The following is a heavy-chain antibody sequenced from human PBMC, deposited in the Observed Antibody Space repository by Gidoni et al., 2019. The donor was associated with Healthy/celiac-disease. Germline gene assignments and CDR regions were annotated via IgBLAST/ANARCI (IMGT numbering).Heavy chain of an antibody. Sequence: EVQLVESGGGLVQPGGSLSLSCSASGFTFSSYAMHWVRQAPGKGLEYVSAISSNGGSTYYADSVKGRFTISRDNSKNTLYLQMSSLRAEDTAVYYCVKGVQGIAAAKGYWGQGTLVTVSS. J-gene: IGHJ4*02. CDR1: GFTFSSYA. CDR2: ISSNGGST. V-gene: IGHV3-64D*06. D-gene: IGHD6-13*01. CDR3: VKGVQGIAAAKGY.